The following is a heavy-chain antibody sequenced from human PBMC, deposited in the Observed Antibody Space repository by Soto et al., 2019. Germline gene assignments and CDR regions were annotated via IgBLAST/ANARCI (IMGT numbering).Heavy chain of an antibody. CDR1: GYKFTNYW. J-gene: IGHJ4*02. V-gene: IGHV5-10-1*01. D-gene: IGHD2-15*01. Sequence: GESLKISCKGSGYKFTNYWLSWVRQTPGKGLEWMGRIDPSDSYINYSPSFRGHVTISIDESISTAHLQWSSLKASDTATYYCAIVTAEAAYHYFDFWGQGTLVTVSS. CDR2: IDPSDSYI. CDR3: AIVTAEAAYHYFDF.